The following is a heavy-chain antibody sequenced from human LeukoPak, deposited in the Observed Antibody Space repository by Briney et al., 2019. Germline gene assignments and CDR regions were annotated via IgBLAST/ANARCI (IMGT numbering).Heavy chain of an antibody. CDR3: ARDYGGSSPFDY. J-gene: IGHJ4*02. Sequence: GGSLRLSCAAAGFTFSSYEMHWVRQAPGKGLEWVSYISSSDSTIHYADSVKGRFTISRDNAKNSLYLQMNSLRAEDTAVYYCARDYGGSSPFDYWGQGTLVTVSS. CDR1: GFTFSSYE. D-gene: IGHD4-23*01. V-gene: IGHV3-48*03. CDR2: ISSSDSTI.